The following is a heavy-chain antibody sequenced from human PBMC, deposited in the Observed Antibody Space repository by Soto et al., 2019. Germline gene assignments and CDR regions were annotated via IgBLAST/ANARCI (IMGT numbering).Heavy chain of an antibody. CDR1: GFTFRTYG. D-gene: IGHD6-13*01. J-gene: IGHJ4*02. CDR3: AREPEGIAAALDY. CDR2: ISSSGSFI. V-gene: IGHV3-21*01. Sequence: EVQLVESGGGLVKPGGSLRLSCAASGFTFRTYGMNWVRRAPGGGLEWVASISSSGSFIYYADSVKGRFTISRDDAEKSLYLQMNSLRAEDTALYYCAREPEGIAAALDYWGRGTLVNVSS.